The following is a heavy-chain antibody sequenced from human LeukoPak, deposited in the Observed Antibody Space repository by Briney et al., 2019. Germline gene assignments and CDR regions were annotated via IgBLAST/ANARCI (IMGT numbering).Heavy chain of an antibody. D-gene: IGHD2/OR15-2a*01. Sequence: PGGSLRLSCAASGFTFSNCAMSWVRQAPEKGLEWVSGISGSGSSTYYVDSVKGRFTISRDNSENTLSLQMNSLRADDTAIYYCAKSCNSGNCYYNYWGQGTLVTVSS. CDR2: ISGSGSST. CDR1: GFTFSNCA. V-gene: IGHV3-23*01. CDR3: AKSCNSGNCYYNY. J-gene: IGHJ4*02.